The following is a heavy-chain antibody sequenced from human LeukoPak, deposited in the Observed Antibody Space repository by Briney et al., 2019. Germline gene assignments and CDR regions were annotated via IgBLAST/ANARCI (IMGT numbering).Heavy chain of an antibody. CDR3: ARGHCSSTSCSRYYYYYGMDV. CDR2: INHSGST. CDR1: GGSFSGYY. J-gene: IGHJ6*02. Sequence: PSETLSLTCAVYGGSFSGYYWSWIRQPPGKGLEWIGEINHSGSTNYNPSLKSRVTISVDTSKKQFSLKLSSVTAADTAVYYCARGHCSSTSCSRYYYYYGMDVWGQGTTVTVSS. D-gene: IGHD2-2*01. V-gene: IGHV4-34*01.